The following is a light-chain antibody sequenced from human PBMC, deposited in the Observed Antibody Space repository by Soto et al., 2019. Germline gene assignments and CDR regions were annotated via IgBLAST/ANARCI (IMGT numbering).Light chain of an antibody. J-gene: IGLJ1*01. Sequence: QSVLTQPASVSGSPGQSITISCTGTSSEVGSYNLVSWYQQHPGKAPKLMIYEGSKRPSGVSNRFSGSKSGNTASLTISGLQAEDEADYYCCSYAGSSTYVFETGTKVTVL. V-gene: IGLV2-23*01. CDR3: CSYAGSSTYV. CDR2: EGS. CDR1: SSEVGSYNL.